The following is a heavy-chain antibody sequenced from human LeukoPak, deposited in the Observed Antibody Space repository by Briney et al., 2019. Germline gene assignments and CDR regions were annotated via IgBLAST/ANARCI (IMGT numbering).Heavy chain of an antibody. D-gene: IGHD4-17*01. CDR2: ISGSGGST. J-gene: IGHJ4*02. CDR1: GFTFSGYA. Sequence: PGGSLRLSCAASGFTFSGYAMSWVRQAPGKGLEWVSAISGSGGSTYYADSVKGRFTISRDNSKNTLYLQMNSLRAEDTAVYYCAKDRHSTTVRPRQDYWGQGTLVTVSS. CDR3: AKDRHSTTVRPRQDY. V-gene: IGHV3-23*01.